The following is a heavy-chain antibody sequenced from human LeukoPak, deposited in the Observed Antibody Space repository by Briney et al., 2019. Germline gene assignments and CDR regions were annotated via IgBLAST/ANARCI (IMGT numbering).Heavy chain of an antibody. D-gene: IGHD3-16*01. CDR1: GFTFSSYS. V-gene: IGHV3-48*02. J-gene: IGHJ3*02. CDR3: ARDEAYAFDI. CDR2: IGSSSNII. Sequence: PGGSLRLSCAASGFTFSSYSMNWVRQAPGRGLEWVSYIGSSSNIIYYADSVKGRFTISRDNAKNSLSLQMDSLRDEDTAVYYCARDEAYAFDIWGQGTTVTVSS.